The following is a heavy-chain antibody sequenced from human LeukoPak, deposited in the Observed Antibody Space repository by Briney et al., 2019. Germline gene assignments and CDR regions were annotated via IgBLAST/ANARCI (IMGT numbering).Heavy chain of an antibody. J-gene: IGHJ3*02. Sequence: ASVKVSCKVSGYTLTELSMHWVRQAPGKGLEWMGGFDPEDGETIYAQKFQGRVTMTEDTSTDTAYMELSSLRSEDTAVYYCATDKKGSYSKDAAFDIWGQGTMVTVSS. CDR2: FDPEDGET. CDR1: GYTLTELS. D-gene: IGHD1-26*01. CDR3: ATDKKGSYSKDAAFDI. V-gene: IGHV1-24*01.